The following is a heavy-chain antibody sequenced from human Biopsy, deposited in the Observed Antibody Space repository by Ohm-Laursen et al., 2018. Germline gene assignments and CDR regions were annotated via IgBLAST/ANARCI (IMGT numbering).Heavy chain of an antibody. Sequence: TLSLTCSVSGGSISGSSWSWIRQAPGKGLEWIGYISYSRDTNYNPSLKSRITISVDTSKNQFSQKLTSVTAADTAVYYCAKHGSGWTGDDAFHIWGQGTMVTVSS. D-gene: IGHD6-19*01. CDR3: AKHGSGWTGDDAFHI. V-gene: IGHV4-59*08. J-gene: IGHJ3*02. CDR1: GGSISGSS. CDR2: ISYSRDT.